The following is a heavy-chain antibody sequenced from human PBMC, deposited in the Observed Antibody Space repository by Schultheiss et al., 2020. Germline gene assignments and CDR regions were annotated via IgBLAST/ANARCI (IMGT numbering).Heavy chain of an antibody. D-gene: IGHD4-17*01. CDR1: GYTFTSYD. CDR2: MNPNSGNT. J-gene: IGHJ6*03. V-gene: IGHV1-8*01. CDR3: AREYGDWDQGDYYYYMDV. Sequence: ASVKVSCKASGYTFTSYDINWVRQATGQGLEWMGWMNPNSGNTGYAQKFQGRVTMTRNTSISTAYMELSSLRSEDTAVYYCAREYGDWDQGDYYYYMDVWGKGTTVTVS.